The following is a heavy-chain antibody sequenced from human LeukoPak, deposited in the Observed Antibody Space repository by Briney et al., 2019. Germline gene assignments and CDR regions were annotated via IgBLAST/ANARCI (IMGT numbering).Heavy chain of an antibody. D-gene: IGHD2-2*01. CDR2: MNPNSGNA. V-gene: IGHV1-8*01. CDR3: ARGGYCSSTSCRTAYWFDP. Sequence: ASVKVSCKASGYTFTSYDINWVRQATGQGLEWMGWMNPNSGNAGYAQKFQGRVTMTRNTSISTAYMELSSLRSEDTAVYYCARGGYCSSTSCRTAYWFDPWGQGTLVTVSS. J-gene: IGHJ5*02. CDR1: GYTFTSYD.